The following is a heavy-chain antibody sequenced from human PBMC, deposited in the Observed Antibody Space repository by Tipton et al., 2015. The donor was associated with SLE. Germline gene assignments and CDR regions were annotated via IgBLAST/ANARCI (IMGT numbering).Heavy chain of an antibody. Sequence: QLVQSGGGLVKPGGSLRLSCAASGFTFSRYSMKWVRQAPGKGLEWVSSISSGSSYIHYADSVKGRFTISRDNAKNSLYLQMNSLRAEDTAVYYCAGGGSYSLGAFDIWGQGTMVTVSS. CDR2: ISSGSSYI. D-gene: IGHD1-26*01. CDR1: GFTFSRYS. V-gene: IGHV3-21*03. J-gene: IGHJ3*02. CDR3: AGGGSYSLGAFDI.